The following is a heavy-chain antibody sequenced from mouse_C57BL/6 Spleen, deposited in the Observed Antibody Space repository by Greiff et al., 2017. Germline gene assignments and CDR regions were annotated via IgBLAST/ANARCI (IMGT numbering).Heavy chain of an antibody. J-gene: IGHJ2*01. Sequence: QVQLQQPGAELVRPGSSVKLSCKASGYTFTSYWMDWVKQRPGQGLEWIGNIYPSDSETHYNQKFKDKATLTVDKSSSTAYMQLSSLTSEDSAVYYCARGWAAQEGDYWGQGTTLTVSS. CDR2: IYPSDSET. V-gene: IGHV1-61*01. CDR3: ARGWAAQEGDY. D-gene: IGHD3-2*02. CDR1: GYTFTSYW.